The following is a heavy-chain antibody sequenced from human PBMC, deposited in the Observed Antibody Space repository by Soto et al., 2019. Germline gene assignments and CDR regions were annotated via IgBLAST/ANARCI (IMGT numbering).Heavy chain of an antibody. Sequence: VASVKVSCKASGYTFTSYGISWVRQAPGQGLEWMGWISAYNGNTNYAQKLQGRVTMTTDTSTSTAYMELRSLRSDDTAVYYCARLELRGVIRYGMDVWGQGTTVTVSS. CDR2: ISAYNGNT. J-gene: IGHJ6*02. V-gene: IGHV1-18*01. CDR3: ARLELRGVIRYGMDV. CDR1: GYTFTSYG. D-gene: IGHD3-10*01.